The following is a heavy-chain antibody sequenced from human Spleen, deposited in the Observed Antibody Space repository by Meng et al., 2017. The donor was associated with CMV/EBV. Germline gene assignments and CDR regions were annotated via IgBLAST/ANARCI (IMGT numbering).Heavy chain of an antibody. CDR3: ARGSGGWFDP. V-gene: IGHV4-59*01. J-gene: IGHJ5*02. CDR1: GGSISSYY. D-gene: IGHD3-10*01. Sequence: SETLSLTCTVSGGSISSYYWSWIRQPPGKGLEWIGYIDYSESTNNNPSLKSRVTISVDTSKNHFSLRLRSVTAADTAVYYCARGSGGWFDPWGQGTLVTVSS. CDR2: IDYSEST.